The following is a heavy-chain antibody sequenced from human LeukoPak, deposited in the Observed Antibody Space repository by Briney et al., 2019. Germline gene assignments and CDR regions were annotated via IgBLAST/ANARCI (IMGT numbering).Heavy chain of an antibody. Sequence: GGSLRLSCVASGFSFNNYRMTWVRQAPGKGLEWVANIKQDGSEKQYVDSVKGRFAISRDNAKKSLYLQINALRAEDTAVYYCVRGPHIAATSYWGQGTLVTVSS. CDR2: IKQDGSEK. CDR1: GFSFNNYR. CDR3: VRGPHIAATSY. D-gene: IGHD6-25*01. J-gene: IGHJ4*02. V-gene: IGHV3-7*03.